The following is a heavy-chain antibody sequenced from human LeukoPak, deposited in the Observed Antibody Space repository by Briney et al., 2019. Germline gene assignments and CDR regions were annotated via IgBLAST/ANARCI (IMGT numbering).Heavy chain of an antibody. CDR3: ARAGPIDY. Sequence: PGGSLRLACAASGFIVSSKYMSWVRQAPGKGLEWFSVIYSGGSTYYAASVEGRFTISRDNSKNTVYLQMNNLKVDDTAVYYCARAGPIDYWGQGTLVTVSS. CDR1: GFIVSSKY. J-gene: IGHJ4*02. CDR2: IYSGGST. V-gene: IGHV3-53*01.